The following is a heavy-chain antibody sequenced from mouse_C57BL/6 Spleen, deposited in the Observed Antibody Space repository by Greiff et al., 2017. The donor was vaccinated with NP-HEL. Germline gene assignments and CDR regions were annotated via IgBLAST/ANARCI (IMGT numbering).Heavy chain of an antibody. D-gene: IGHD2-1*01. CDR2: IYPRSGNT. Sequence: QVQLQQSGAELARPGASVKLSCKASGYTFTSYGISWVKQRTGQGLEWIGEIYPRSGNTYYNEKFKGKATLTADKSSSTEYMELRSLTSEDSAVYFCARGGYGNYDYYAMDYWGQGTSVTVSS. V-gene: IGHV1-81*01. CDR3: ARGGYGNYDYYAMDY. CDR1: GYTFTSYG. J-gene: IGHJ4*01.